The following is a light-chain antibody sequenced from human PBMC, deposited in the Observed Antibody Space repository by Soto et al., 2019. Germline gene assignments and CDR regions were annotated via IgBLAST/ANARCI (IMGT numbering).Light chain of an antibody. Sequence: ALTQPASVSGSPGQSLTLSCTGTSRDIGGYNYVSWYQHHPGKAPKLIIYDVSNRPSGVSIRFSGSKSDNTASLTISGLQPEDEADYHCSSYTTSNTRQIVFGTGTKVTVL. V-gene: IGLV2-14*03. J-gene: IGLJ1*01. CDR2: DVS. CDR3: SSYTTSNTRQIV. CDR1: SRDIGGYNY.